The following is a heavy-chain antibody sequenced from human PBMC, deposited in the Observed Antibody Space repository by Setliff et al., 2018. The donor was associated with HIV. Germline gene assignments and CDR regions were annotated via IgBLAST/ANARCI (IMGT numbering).Heavy chain of an antibody. CDR2: IYYSGST. J-gene: IGHJ4*02. CDR1: GGSISSYY. V-gene: IGHV4-59*01. CDR3: ARGVRDNSGWSSYYFDY. D-gene: IGHD6-19*01. Sequence: SETLSLTCTVSGGSISSYYWSWIRQPPGKGLEWIGYIYYSGSTNYNPSLKSRVTISLDTSKNQFSLKLTSVTAADTAVYYCARGVRDNSGWSSYYFDYWGQGTLVTVSS.